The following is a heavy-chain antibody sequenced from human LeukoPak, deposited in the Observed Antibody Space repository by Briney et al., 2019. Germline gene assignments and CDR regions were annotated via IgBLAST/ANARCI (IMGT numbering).Heavy chain of an antibody. CDR3: ARDGYYDFWSGYNYYYYYMDV. CDR2: IYTSGST. J-gene: IGHJ6*03. CDR1: GASISRYY. V-gene: IGHV4-4*07. D-gene: IGHD3-3*01. Sequence: AETLSLTRSVSGASISRYYWSWIRQPAGKGLEWIGRIYTSGSTNYNPSRKSRVTISVAMSKNQFSLKLSSLTAAATPVYYCARDGYYDFWSGYNYYYYYMDVWGKGTTVTVSS.